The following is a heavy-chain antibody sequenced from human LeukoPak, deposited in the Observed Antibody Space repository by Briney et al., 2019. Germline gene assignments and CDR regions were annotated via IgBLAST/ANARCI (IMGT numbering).Heavy chain of an antibody. J-gene: IGHJ6*03. Sequence: ASVKVSCKASGYTFTSYGISWVRQAPGQGLEWMGWISAYNGNTNYAQKLQGRVTMTTDTSTSTAYMELRSLRSDDTAVYYCARLFPERSVAVNTYYHSMDVWGKGTTVTVSS. CDR3: ARLFPERSVAVNTYYHSMDV. V-gene: IGHV1-18*01. CDR1: GYTFTSYG. CDR2: ISAYNGNT. D-gene: IGHD6-19*01.